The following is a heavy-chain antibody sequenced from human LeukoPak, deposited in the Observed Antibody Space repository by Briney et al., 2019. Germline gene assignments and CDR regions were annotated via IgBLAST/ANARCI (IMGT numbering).Heavy chain of an antibody. J-gene: IGHJ3*02. V-gene: IGHV3-23*01. CDR1: GFTFDNYA. CDR3: AKCSAGYYNDAFDI. Sequence: GGSLRLSCAASGFTFDNYAMNWVRQAPGKGLEWVSYISGGGAKRHYSDSVKGRFTISRDNPKNTLYLQINNLRAEDTAMYYCAKCSAGYYNDAFDIWGRGTMVTASS. CDR2: ISGGGAKR. D-gene: IGHD3-10*02.